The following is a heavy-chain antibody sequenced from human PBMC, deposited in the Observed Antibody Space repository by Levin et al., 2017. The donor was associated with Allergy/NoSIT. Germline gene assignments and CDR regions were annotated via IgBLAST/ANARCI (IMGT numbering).Heavy chain of an antibody. D-gene: IGHD5-18*01. Sequence: SQTLSLTCTVSGGSISSSSYYWGWIRQPPGKGLEWIGSIYYSGSTYYNPSLKSRVTISVDTSKNQFSLKLSSVTAADTAVYYCARLGVDTATGVDYWGQGTLVTVSS. CDR3: ARLGVDTATGVDY. J-gene: IGHJ4*02. CDR2: IYYSGST. V-gene: IGHV4-39*01. CDR1: GGSISSSSYY.